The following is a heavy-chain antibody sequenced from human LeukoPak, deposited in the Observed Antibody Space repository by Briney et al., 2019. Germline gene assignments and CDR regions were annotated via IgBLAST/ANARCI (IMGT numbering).Heavy chain of an antibody. V-gene: IGHV4-4*02. Sequence: PSETLSLTCAVSGGSISSSNWWSWVRQPPGKGLEWIGEIYHSGSTNYNPSLKSRVTISVDKSKNQFSLKLSSVTAADTAVYYCAREPKDSSSWYYFDYWGQGTLVTASS. D-gene: IGHD6-13*01. CDR3: AREPKDSSSWYYFDY. J-gene: IGHJ4*02. CDR2: IYHSGST. CDR1: GGSISSSNW.